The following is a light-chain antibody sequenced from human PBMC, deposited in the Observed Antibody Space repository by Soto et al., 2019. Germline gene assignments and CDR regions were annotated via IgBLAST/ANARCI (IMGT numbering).Light chain of an antibody. CDR2: GAS. CDR1: QSVSSSY. V-gene: IGKV3-20*01. Sequence: EIVFTHSQGTLSLSPCERATLSSRASQSVSSSYLAWYQQIPGQAPRLLIYGASSRATGIPDRFSGSGSGTDFTLTISRLEPEDFAVYYCQQYGSSQWTFGQGTKVDTK. CDR3: QQYGSSQWT. J-gene: IGKJ1*01.